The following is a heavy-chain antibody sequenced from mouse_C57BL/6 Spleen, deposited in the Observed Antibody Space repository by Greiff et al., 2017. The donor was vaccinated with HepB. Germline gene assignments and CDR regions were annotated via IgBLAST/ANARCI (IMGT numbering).Heavy chain of an antibody. CDR3: ARAGLRDFDY. Sequence: QVQLQQSGPELVKPGASVKISCKASGYAFSSSWMNWVKQRPGQGLEWIGRIYPGDGDTNYNGKFKGKATLTADKSSSTAYMQLSSLTSEDSAVYFCARAGLRDFDYWGQGTTLTVSS. CDR1: GYAFSSSW. V-gene: IGHV1-82*01. J-gene: IGHJ2*01. D-gene: IGHD1-3*01. CDR2: IYPGDGDT.